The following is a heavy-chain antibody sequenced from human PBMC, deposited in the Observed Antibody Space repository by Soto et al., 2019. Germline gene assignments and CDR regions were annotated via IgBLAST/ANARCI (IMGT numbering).Heavy chain of an antibody. J-gene: IGHJ6*02. CDR2: ISAYNGNT. CDR3: ARCVLRFLEWLTLRRDQDYGMDV. Sequence: ASVKVSCKASGYTFTSYGISWVRQAPGQGLEWMGWISAYNGNTNYAQKLQGRVTMTTDTSTSTAYMELRSLRSDDTAVYYCARCVLRFLEWLTLRRDQDYGMDVWGQGTTVTVSS. CDR1: GYTFTSYG. V-gene: IGHV1-18*04. D-gene: IGHD3-3*01.